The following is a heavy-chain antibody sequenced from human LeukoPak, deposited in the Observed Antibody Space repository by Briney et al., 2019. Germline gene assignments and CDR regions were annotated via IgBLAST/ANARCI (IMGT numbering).Heavy chain of an antibody. CDR2: INPNSGGT. J-gene: IGHJ4*02. CDR3: ARDNPSGSHGDYFDY. D-gene: IGHD1-26*01. CDR1: GYTFTGYY. Sequence: ASVKVSCKASGYTFTGYYMHWVRQAPGQGLEWMGWINPNSGGTNYAQKFQGRVTMTRDTSISTAYMELSRLRSDDTAVYYCARDNPSGSHGDYFDYWGQGTLVTVSS. V-gene: IGHV1-2*02.